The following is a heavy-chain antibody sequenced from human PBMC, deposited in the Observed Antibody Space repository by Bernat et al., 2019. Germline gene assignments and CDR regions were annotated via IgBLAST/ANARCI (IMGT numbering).Heavy chain of an antibody. D-gene: IGHD6-13*01. CDR3: AGAQQLVRVDY. CDR2: IYYSGST. CDR1: GGSISRGGYY. Sequence: QVQLQESGPGLVKPSQTLSLTCTVPGGSISRGGYYGSWIRQHPGKGLEWMGYIYYSGSTYYNPSLKSRVTISVDTSKNKFSLKLSSVTAADTAVYYCAGAQQLVRVDYWGQGTLVTVSS. J-gene: IGHJ4*02. V-gene: IGHV4-31*03.